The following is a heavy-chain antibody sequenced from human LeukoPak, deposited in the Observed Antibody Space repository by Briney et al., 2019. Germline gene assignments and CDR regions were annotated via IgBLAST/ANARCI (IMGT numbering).Heavy chain of an antibody. Sequence: SETLSLTCAVYGGSFSGYYWSWIRQPPGKGLEWIGEINHSGSTNYNPSLKSRVTISVDTSKNQFSLKLSSVTAADTAVYYCARGVDTARGFDYWGQGTLDTVSS. V-gene: IGHV4-34*01. CDR2: INHSGST. D-gene: IGHD5-18*01. CDR3: ARGVDTARGFDY. J-gene: IGHJ4*02. CDR1: GGSFSGYY.